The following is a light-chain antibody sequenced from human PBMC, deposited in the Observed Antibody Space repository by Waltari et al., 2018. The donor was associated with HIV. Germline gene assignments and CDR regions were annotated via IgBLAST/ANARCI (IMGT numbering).Light chain of an antibody. CDR3: AAWDDSLNGWV. V-gene: IGLV1-44*01. Sequence: QSVLTQPPSASGTPGQSITISCSGSSSNIGSNIVNWYQQPPGTAPKLLIYSTTQRPSGVPDRFSGSKSGTSASLAMSGLQSEDEADYYCAAWDDSLNGWVFGGGTKLTGL. CDR1: SSNIGSNI. CDR2: STT. J-gene: IGLJ3*02.